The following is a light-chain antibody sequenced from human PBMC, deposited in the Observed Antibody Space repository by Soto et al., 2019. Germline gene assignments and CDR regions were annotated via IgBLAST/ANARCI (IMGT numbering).Light chain of an antibody. Sequence: NFLLPQPHSGSESPGKTVTLSCTRSSGSIARNYVQWYQQRPGSSPTTVIYGDNQRPSVVPDRFSGSIDSSSNSASLTNSGVKNEDESDYYCQSYDSSNAVFGGGTQLTVL. V-gene: IGLV6-57*01. J-gene: IGLJ7*01. CDR1: SGSIARNY. CDR3: QSYDSSNAV. CDR2: GDN.